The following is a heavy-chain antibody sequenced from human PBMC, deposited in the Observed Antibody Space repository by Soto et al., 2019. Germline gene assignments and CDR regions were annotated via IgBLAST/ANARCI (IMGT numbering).Heavy chain of an antibody. Sequence: DVQLMESGGCLVQPGGSLRLSCAASGFTFSYYWMTWVRQAPGKGLEWVANIRRDGGEEHYVDSVKGRFSVSRDKAKESLYRQMNSLRIEDTAVFYLARDATYRDSSFYYDVFDSWGQGTVVTVPS. V-gene: IGHV3-7*05. J-gene: IGHJ3*02. CDR3: ARDATYRDSSFYYDVFDS. D-gene: IGHD3-22*01. CDR1: GFTFSYYW. CDR2: IRRDGGEE.